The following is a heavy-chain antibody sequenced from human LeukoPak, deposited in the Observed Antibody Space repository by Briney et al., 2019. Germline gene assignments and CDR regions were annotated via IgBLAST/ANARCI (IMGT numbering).Heavy chain of an antibody. Sequence: PGGSLRLSCAASGFTFSSYAMSWVRQAPGKGLEWVSAIRGSGGSTYYADSVKGRFTISRDNSKNTLYLQMNSLRAEDTAVYYCAKDERNWNYNLASQTYDWGQGTLVTVSS. CDR2: IRGSGGST. CDR3: AKDERNWNYNLASQTYD. V-gene: IGHV3-23*01. CDR1: GFTFSSYA. J-gene: IGHJ4*02. D-gene: IGHD1-7*01.